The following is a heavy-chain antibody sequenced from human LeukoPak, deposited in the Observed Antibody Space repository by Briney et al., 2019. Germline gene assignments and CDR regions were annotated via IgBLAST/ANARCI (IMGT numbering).Heavy chain of an antibody. CDR1: GFTFSSYA. Sequence: GGSLRLSCAASGFTFSSYAMHWVRQAPGKGLEWVAVISYDGSNKYYADSVKGRFTISGDNSKNTLYLQMNSLRAEDTAVYYCARETRVGYYYYGMDVWGQGTTVTVSS. J-gene: IGHJ6*02. CDR3: ARETRVGYYYYGMDV. V-gene: IGHV3-30-3*01. CDR2: ISYDGSNK. D-gene: IGHD1-26*01.